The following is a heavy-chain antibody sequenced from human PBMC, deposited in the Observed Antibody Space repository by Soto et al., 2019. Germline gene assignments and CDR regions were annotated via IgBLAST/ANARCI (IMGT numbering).Heavy chain of an antibody. D-gene: IGHD2-15*01. CDR1: GDSISSNGYY. CDR3: ACATGGPEGY. CDR2: INYSGNT. J-gene: IGHJ1*01. V-gene: IGHV4-31*03. Sequence: VQLQESGPGLVKPSQTLSLTCTVSGDSISSNGYYWSWIRQHPEKGLEWIGYINYSGNTYYSSSLKSRVTISGDTSKNQFSLNLSSVTAADTAVYYCACATGGPEGYWGQGTLVTVSS.